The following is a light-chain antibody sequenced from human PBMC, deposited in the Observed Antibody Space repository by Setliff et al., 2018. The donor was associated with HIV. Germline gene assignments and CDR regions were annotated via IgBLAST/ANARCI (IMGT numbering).Light chain of an antibody. Sequence: QSVLTQPASVSGSPGQSITISCTGTSSDVGHNNYVSWYQQHPGKAPQLIIFDVTKRPSGVSNRFSGSKSGNTASLTISGLQAEDEGDYYCSSYTGTSTFVFGTGTKV. CDR2: DVT. V-gene: IGLV2-14*03. CDR3: SSYTGTSTFV. J-gene: IGLJ1*01. CDR1: SSDVGHNNY.